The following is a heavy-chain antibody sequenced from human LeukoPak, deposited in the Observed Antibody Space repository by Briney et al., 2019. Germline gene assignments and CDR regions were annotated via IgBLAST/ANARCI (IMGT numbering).Heavy chain of an antibody. CDR2: IYYSGST. V-gene: IGHV4-59*01. D-gene: IGHD6-6*01. CDR1: GGSISSYY. CDR3: ASGILEYSSSSSSDY. Sequence: SETLSLTCTVSGGSISSYYWSWIRQPPGKGLEWIGYIYYSGSTNYNPSLKSRVTISVDTSKNQFSLKLSSVTAADTAVYYCASGILEYSSSSSSDYWGQGTLVTVSS. J-gene: IGHJ4*02.